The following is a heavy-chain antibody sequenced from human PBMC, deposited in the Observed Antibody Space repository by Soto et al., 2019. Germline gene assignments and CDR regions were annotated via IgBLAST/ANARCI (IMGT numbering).Heavy chain of an antibody. CDR2: IKGDASEN. Sequence: EVQLVESGGDLVHPGGSVRLSCAASGFTFGTHWMSWVRQAPGKGLERVANIKGDASENYYADSVRGRFTISRDNAKSSLYLQMNSLRVEDTAVYYCAKDVRWGQGTLVTVSS. CDR1: GFTFGTHW. CDR3: AKDVR. V-gene: IGHV3-7*05. J-gene: IGHJ4*02.